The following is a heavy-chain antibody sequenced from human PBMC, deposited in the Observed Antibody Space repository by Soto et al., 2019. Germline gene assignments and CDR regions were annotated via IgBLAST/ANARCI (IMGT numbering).Heavy chain of an antibody. CDR1: GGSISSYY. J-gene: IGHJ6*02. CDR3: ARGGGYCSGGSCYWYYYYYGMDV. D-gene: IGHD2-15*01. Sequence: PSETLSLTCTVSGGSISSYYWSWIRQPPGKGLEWIGYIYYSGSTNYNPSLKSRVTISVDTSKNQFSLKLSSVTAADTAVYYCARGGGYCSGGSCYWYYYYYGMDVWGQGTTVTAP. CDR2: IYYSGST. V-gene: IGHV4-59*01.